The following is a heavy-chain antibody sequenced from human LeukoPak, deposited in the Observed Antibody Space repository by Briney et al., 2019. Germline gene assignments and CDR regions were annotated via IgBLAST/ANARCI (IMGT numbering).Heavy chain of an antibody. D-gene: IGHD3-3*01. V-gene: IGHV3-21*01. CDR1: GFTFSSYS. Sequence: GGSLRLSCAASGFTFSSYSMNWVRQAPEKGLEWVSSISSSSSYIYYADSVKGRFTISRDNAKNSLYLQMNSLRAEDTAVYYCARVGYYDFWSGYYEVYNWFDPWGQGTLVTVSS. CDR3: ARVGYYDFWSGYYEVYNWFDP. J-gene: IGHJ5*02. CDR2: ISSSSSYI.